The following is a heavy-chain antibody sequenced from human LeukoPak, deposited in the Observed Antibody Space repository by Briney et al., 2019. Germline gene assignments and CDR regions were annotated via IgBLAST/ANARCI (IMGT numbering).Heavy chain of an antibody. D-gene: IGHD5-12*01. Sequence: SVKVSXKASGGTFSSYTISWVRQAPGQGLEWIGRIIPILGIANYAQKFQGRVTITADKSTSTAYMELSSLRSEDTAVYYCATVPSVVPNVDRNYYMDVWGKGTTVTVSS. J-gene: IGHJ6*03. CDR2: IIPILGIA. CDR1: GGTFSSYT. V-gene: IGHV1-69*02. CDR3: ATVPSVVPNVDRNYYMDV.